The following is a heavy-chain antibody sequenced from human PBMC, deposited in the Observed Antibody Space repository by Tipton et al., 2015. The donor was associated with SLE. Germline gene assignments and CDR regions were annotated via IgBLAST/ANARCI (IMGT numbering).Heavy chain of an antibody. Sequence: LRLSCTVSGDSIGSSGYYWGWIRQPPGRGLEWIGEINHSGSTNYNPSLKSRLTISVDTSKNQFSLKLSSVTAADTAVYYCARGIAAAFYYWGQGTLVTVSS. D-gene: IGHD6-13*01. CDR2: INHSGST. CDR1: GDSIGSSGYY. CDR3: ARGIAAAFYY. V-gene: IGHV4-39*07. J-gene: IGHJ4*02.